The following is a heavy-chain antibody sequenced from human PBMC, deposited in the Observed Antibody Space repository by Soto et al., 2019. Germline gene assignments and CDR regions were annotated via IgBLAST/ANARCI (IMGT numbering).Heavy chain of an antibody. CDR3: ARQRRGGYWFAP. CDR1: GGSISIYYHY. Sequence: SLACSVSGGSISIYYHYWTWIRQPPGNGLEWIGSIYYSGTTNYNPPLKSRITVSIDTSKNQFSLNLTSVTAADTALYYCARQRRGGYWFAPWGQGTLVTVSS. CDR2: IYYSGTT. J-gene: IGHJ5*02. V-gene: IGHV4-30-4*01.